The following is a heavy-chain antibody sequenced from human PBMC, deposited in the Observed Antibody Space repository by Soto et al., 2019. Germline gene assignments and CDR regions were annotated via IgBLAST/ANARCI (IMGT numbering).Heavy chain of an antibody. CDR2: ISSDGSNK. V-gene: IGHV3-30*18. CDR1: GFTFSNYG. D-gene: IGHD5-18*01. CDR3: AKDGYTYGSADF. Sequence: GGSLRLSCAASGFTFSNYGMHWVRQAPGKGLEWVALISSDGSNKYYADSVKGRFAISRDNSKNTLYLQMNSLRAEDTAVYYCAKDGYTYGSADFWAQGTLVTVS. J-gene: IGHJ4*02.